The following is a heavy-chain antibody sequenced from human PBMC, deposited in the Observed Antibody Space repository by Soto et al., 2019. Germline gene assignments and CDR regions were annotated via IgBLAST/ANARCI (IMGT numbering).Heavy chain of an antibody. CDR2: ISAYNGNT. CDR1: GYTFTSYG. D-gene: IGHD3-3*01. J-gene: IGHJ5*02. Sequence: QVQLVQSGAEVKKPGASVKVSCKASGYTFTSYGISWVRQAPGQGLEWMGGISAYNGNTNHAQKLQGRVTMTTDTSTSPAYMELTSRRSDDTDVYYCARDAAHPRTYYDFRRGYYTAGGWFDPWGQGTLVTV. CDR3: ARDAAHPRTYYDFRRGYYTAGGWFDP. V-gene: IGHV1-18*01.